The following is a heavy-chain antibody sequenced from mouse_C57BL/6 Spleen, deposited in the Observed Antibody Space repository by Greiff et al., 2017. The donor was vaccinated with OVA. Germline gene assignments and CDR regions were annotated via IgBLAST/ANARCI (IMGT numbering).Heavy chain of an antibody. CDR1: GYTFTSYW. J-gene: IGHJ3*01. V-gene: IGHV1-53*01. Sequence: QVHVKQPGTELVKPGASVKLSCKASGYTFTSYWMHWVKQRPGQGLEWIGNINPSNGGTNYNEKFKSKATLTVDKSSSTAYMQLSSLTSEDSAVYYCARDYYGSSYEGFAYWGQGTLVTVSA. D-gene: IGHD1-1*01. CDR3: ARDYYGSSYEGFAY. CDR2: INPSNGGT.